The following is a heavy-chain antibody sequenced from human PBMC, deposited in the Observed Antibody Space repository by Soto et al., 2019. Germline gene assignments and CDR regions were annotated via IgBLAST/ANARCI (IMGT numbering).Heavy chain of an antibody. D-gene: IGHD6-6*01. J-gene: IGHJ4*02. Sequence: ASVKVSCKASGYIFTSHYMHWVRQAPGQGLEWMGVINPTGGSTSYAQKFQGRVTMTRDTSTSTVYMELSSLRSEDTAVYYCARKHSSSSPSDSWGQGTLVTVSS. CDR3: ARKHSSSSPSDS. CDR1: GYIFTSHY. V-gene: IGHV1-46*01. CDR2: INPTGGST.